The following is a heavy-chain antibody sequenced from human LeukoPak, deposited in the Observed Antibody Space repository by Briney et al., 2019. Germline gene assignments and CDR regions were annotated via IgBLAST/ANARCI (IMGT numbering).Heavy chain of an antibody. CDR2: IIPIFGTA. CDR1: GGTFSSYA. D-gene: IGHD2-8*01. V-gene: IGHV1-69*01. Sequence: GSSVKVSCKASGGTFSSYAISWLRQAPGQGLEWMGGIIPIFGTANYAQKFQGRVTITADESTSTAYMELSSLRSEDTAAYYCARGYCTNGVCYPSYYYYYYMDVWGKGTTVTVSS. J-gene: IGHJ6*03. CDR3: ARGYCTNGVCYPSYYYYYYMDV.